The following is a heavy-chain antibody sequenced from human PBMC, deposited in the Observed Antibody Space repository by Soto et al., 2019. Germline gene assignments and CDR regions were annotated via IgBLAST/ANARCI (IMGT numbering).Heavy chain of an antibody. CDR1: GYTFTSYG. CDR3: ARDRPRGPWFVDY. V-gene: IGHV1-18*01. Sequence: ASVKVSCKASGYTFTSYGISWVRQAPGQGLEWMGWISAYNGNTNYAQKLQGRVTMTTDTSTSTDYMELRSLRSDDTAVYYCARDRPRGPWFVDYWGKGTLVTVSS. J-gene: IGHJ4*02. CDR2: ISAYNGNT. D-gene: IGHD3-22*01.